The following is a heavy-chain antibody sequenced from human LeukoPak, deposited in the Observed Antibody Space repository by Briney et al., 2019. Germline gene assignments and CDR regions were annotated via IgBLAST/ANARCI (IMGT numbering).Heavy chain of an antibody. Sequence: PSETLSLTCTVSGGSISSYYWSWIRQHPGKGLEWVGYIHHSGTTFYNPSLKSRVTISMDTSNNEFSLRLSAVTDADTAVYYCARYCSSSKCPFDYWGQGTLVTVSS. CDR3: ARYCSSSKCPFDY. J-gene: IGHJ4*02. V-gene: IGHV4-59*06. CDR2: IHHSGTT. CDR1: GGSISSYY. D-gene: IGHD2-2*01.